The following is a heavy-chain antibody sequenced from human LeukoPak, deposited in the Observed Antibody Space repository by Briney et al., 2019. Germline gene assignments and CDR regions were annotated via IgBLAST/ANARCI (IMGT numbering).Heavy chain of an antibody. CDR2: ISNSGSTM. Sequence: GGSLRLSCAVSGFAFSSYGMNWVRQAPGKGLEWVSYISNSGSTMYYADSVKGRFTISRDNAKNSLYLQMNSLRVEDTALYYCARDLDCTGTSCYGLRAVFDIWGQGTLVTVSS. CDR3: ARDLDCTGTSCYGLRAVFDI. CDR1: GFAFSSYG. V-gene: IGHV3-48*04. D-gene: IGHD2-2*01. J-gene: IGHJ3*02.